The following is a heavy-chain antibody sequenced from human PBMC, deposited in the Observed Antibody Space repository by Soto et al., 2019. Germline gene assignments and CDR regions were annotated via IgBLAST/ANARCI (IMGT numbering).Heavy chain of an antibody. D-gene: IGHD3-22*01. CDR2: IIPIFGTA. V-gene: IGHV1-69*13. Sequence: ASVKVSCKASGGTFSSYAISWVRQAPGQGLEWMGGIIPIFGTANYAQKFQGRVTITADESTSTAYMELSSLRSEDTAVYYCARRDYYDSSGYYPEYFQHWGQGTLVTVSS. J-gene: IGHJ1*01. CDR3: ARRDYYDSSGYYPEYFQH. CDR1: GGTFSSYA.